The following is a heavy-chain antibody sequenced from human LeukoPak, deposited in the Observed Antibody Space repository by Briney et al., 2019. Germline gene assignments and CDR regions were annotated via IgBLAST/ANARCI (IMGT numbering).Heavy chain of an antibody. J-gene: IGHJ2*01. D-gene: IGHD1-1*01. Sequence: SVKLSCKSSAYTFTAYYIHWVRQAPEQGLERMGWINPNSGTTHYAQKFQVGITMTRDTYIRTAYIEWSRLRSDDTAVYYCVPPLDLSGGYFDLWGRGTLVTVSS. CDR3: VPPLDLSGGYFDL. V-gene: IGHV1-2*02. CDR2: INPNSGTT. CDR1: AYTFTAYY.